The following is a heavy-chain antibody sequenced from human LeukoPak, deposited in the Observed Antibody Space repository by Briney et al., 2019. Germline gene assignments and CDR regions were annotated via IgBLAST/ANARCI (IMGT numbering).Heavy chain of an antibody. CDR2: ISSSSSYI. CDR1: GFTFSSYS. V-gene: IGHV3-21*01. Sequence: GSLRLSCAASGFTFSSYSMNWVRQAPGKGLEWVSSISSSSSYIYYADSVKGRFTISRDNAKNSLYLQMNSLRAEDTAVYYCARVSSIAPRGYFDFWGQGTLVTVSS. CDR3: ARVSSIAPRGYFDF. D-gene: IGHD6-6*01. J-gene: IGHJ4*02.